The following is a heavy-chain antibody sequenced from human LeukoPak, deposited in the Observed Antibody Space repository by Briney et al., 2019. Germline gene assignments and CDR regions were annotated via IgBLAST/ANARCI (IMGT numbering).Heavy chain of an antibody. CDR2: INPSGGST. CDR1: GYTFTSYY. D-gene: IGHD3-3*01. Sequence: EASVKVSCKASGYTFTSYYMHWVRQAPGQGLEWMGIINPSGGSTSYAQKFQGRVTMTRDTSTSTVYMELSSLRSEDTAVYYCARWAENYDFWSGYRFDPWGQGTLVTVSS. J-gene: IGHJ5*02. V-gene: IGHV1-46*01. CDR3: ARWAENYDFWSGYRFDP.